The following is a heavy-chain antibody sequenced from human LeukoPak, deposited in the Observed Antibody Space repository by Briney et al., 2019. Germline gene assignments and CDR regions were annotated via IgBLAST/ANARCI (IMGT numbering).Heavy chain of an antibody. D-gene: IGHD2-15*01. CDR3: ARQYCSGGSCYGEGLQMDY. J-gene: IGHJ4*02. CDR2: IYYSGST. Sequence: SETLSLTCTVSGGSISSSTYYWGWIRQPPGKGLEWIGGIYYSGSTNYNPSLKSRVTISVDTSKNQFSLKLSSVTAADTAVYYCARQYCSGGSCYGEGLQMDYWGQGTLVTVSS. CDR1: GGSISSSTYY. V-gene: IGHV4-39*01.